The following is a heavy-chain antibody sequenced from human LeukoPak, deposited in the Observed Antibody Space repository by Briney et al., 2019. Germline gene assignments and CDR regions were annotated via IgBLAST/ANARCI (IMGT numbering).Heavy chain of an antibody. J-gene: IGHJ4*02. CDR3: ARVGGSGSYTSHYFDY. D-gene: IGHD3-10*01. V-gene: IGHV1-69*13. CDR2: LIPIITTA. CDR1: VGTFSSYA. Sequence: GASVKVSCKASVGTFSSYAISWVRQAPGQGLEWMGGLIPIITTANHAQKFQGRVTITADESTSTAYMELSSLRSEDTAVYYCARVGGSGSYTSHYFDYWGQGTLVTVSS.